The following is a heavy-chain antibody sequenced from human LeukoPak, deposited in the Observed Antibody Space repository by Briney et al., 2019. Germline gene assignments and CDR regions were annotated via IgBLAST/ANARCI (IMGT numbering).Heavy chain of an antibody. V-gene: IGHV1-3*01. CDR1: GYTFTSYA. D-gene: IGHD3-9*01. J-gene: IGHJ4*02. CDR3: AKHDILTGYSSPRGFDY. Sequence: GASVKVSCKASGYTFTSYAMHWVRQAPGQRLEWMGWINAGNGNTKYSQKFQGRVTITRDTSASTAYTELSSLRSEDTAVYYCAKHDILTGYSSPRGFDYWGQGTLVTVSS. CDR2: INAGNGNT.